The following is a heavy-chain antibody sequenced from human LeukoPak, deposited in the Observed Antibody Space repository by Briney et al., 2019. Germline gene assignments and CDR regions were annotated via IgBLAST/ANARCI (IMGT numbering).Heavy chain of an antibody. J-gene: IGHJ6*03. CDR3: ARLELFGVVNYYYMDI. V-gene: IGHV1-8*01. D-gene: IGHD3-3*01. CDR2: MNANSGNT. Sequence: ASVRVSCMLSGDTFTSYEIRWGRQAHEQGIEWMGWMNANSGNTDYAQKFQGRVTMTRNTSISTAYMELSSLRSEDTAVYYCARLELFGVVNYYYMDIWGKGTTVTVSS. CDR1: GDTFTSYE.